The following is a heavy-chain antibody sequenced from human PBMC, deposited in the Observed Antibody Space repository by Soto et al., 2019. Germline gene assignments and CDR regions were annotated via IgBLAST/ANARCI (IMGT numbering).Heavy chain of an antibody. D-gene: IGHD6-13*01. V-gene: IGHV4-59*01. CDR1: GGSISSYY. CDR2: IHHSGST. Sequence: SETLSLTCTVSGGSISSYYWSWIRQPPGKGLEWIGYIHHSGSTNYNPSLKSRVTISVDTSKNQFSLKLSYVTAADTAVYYCARDAPSRSWVWYYFDSRGQRTPVTVSS. CDR3: ARDAPSRSWVWYYFDS. J-gene: IGHJ4*02.